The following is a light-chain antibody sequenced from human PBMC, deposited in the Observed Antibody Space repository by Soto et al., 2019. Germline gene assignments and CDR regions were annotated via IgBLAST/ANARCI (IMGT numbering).Light chain of an antibody. Sequence: QSVLTQPASVSGSPGQSITISCTGTRSDVGSYNLVSWYQQHPGKAPKLMIYEGSKRPSGVSNRFSGSKSGNTASLTISGLQAEDEADYYCYSYAGSSTLVFGGGTQLTVL. CDR1: RSDVGSYNL. CDR3: YSYAGSSTLV. CDR2: EGS. V-gene: IGLV2-23*01. J-gene: IGLJ2*01.